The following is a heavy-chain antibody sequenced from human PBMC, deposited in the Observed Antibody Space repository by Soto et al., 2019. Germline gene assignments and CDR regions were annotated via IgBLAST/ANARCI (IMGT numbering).Heavy chain of an antibody. CDR1: GYTFTSYG. Sequence: GASVKVSCKASGYTFTSYGISWVRQAPGQGLEWMGWISAYNGNTNYAQKLQGRVTMTTDTSTSTAYMELRSLRSDDTAVYYCARAKDFWSGYYPNNWFDPWGQGTLVTVSS. J-gene: IGHJ5*02. CDR3: ARAKDFWSGYYPNNWFDP. D-gene: IGHD3-3*01. V-gene: IGHV1-18*01. CDR2: ISAYNGNT.